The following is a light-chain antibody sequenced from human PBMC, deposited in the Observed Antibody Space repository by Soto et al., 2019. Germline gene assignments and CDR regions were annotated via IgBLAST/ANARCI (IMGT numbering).Light chain of an antibody. V-gene: IGLV1-40*01. J-gene: IGLJ3*02. Sequence: QSVPTQPPSVSGAPGQTVTISCTGSSSNIGSRYDVHWYQQLPGTAPKLLICGNNNRPSGVPDRFSGSKSGTSASLAITGLQAEDEADYYCQSYDSRLSGWVFGGGTKLTVL. CDR2: GNN. CDR1: SSNIGSRYD. CDR3: QSYDSRLSGWV.